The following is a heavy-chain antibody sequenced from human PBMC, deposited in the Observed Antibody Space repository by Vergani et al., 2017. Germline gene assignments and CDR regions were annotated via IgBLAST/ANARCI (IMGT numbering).Heavy chain of an antibody. CDR3: AKFQRGYSGYDLAPNGGAFDI. D-gene: IGHD5-12*01. J-gene: IGHJ3*02. V-gene: IGHV3-15*01. CDR1: GFTFSNAW. Sequence: VQLVESGGGVVQPGRSLRLSCAASGFTFSNAWMSWVRQAPGKGLEWVGRIKRKTVVGTTDYAAPVKGRFTISRDDSKNTLYLQMNSLRAEDTAVYYCAKFQRGYSGYDLAPNGGAFDIWGQGTMVTVSS. CDR2: IKRKTVVGTT.